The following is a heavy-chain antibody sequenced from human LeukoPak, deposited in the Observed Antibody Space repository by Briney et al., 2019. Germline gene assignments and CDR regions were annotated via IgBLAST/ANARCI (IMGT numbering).Heavy chain of an antibody. CDR1: GYTFTRYD. Sequence: ASVTVSCKASGYTFTRYDINWVRQATGQGLEWMGWMNPNSGNTGYAQKFQGRVTMTRNTSISTAYMELSSLRSEDTAVYYCARGFGRYCSGGSCTDYWGQGTLVTVSS. V-gene: IGHV1-8*01. D-gene: IGHD2-15*01. CDR3: ARGFGRYCSGGSCTDY. J-gene: IGHJ4*02. CDR2: MNPNSGNT.